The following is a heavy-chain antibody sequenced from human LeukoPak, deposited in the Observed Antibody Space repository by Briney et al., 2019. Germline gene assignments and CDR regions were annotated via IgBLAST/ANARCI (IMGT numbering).Heavy chain of an antibody. V-gene: IGHV4-38-2*02. J-gene: IGHJ4*02. CDR1: GYSISSGYY. CDR3: ARIEMATNWLFDY. Sequence: SETLSLTCTVSGYSISSGYYWGWIRQPPGKGLEWIGSIYHSGSTYYNPSLKSRVTISVDTSKNQFSLKLSSVTAADTAVYYCARIEMATNWLFDYWGQGTLVTVSS. CDR2: IYHSGST. D-gene: IGHD5-24*01.